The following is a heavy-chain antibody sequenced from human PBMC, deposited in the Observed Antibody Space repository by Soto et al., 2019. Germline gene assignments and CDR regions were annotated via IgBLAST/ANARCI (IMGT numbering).Heavy chain of an antibody. J-gene: IGHJ4*02. Sequence: QVQLVQSGAEVKKPGSSVKVSCKASGGTFSSYTISWVRQAPGQGLEWMGRIIPILGIANYAQKFQGRVTITADKSTSTAYMELSSLRSEDTAVYYCARDRGTAAAGTDFDYWGQGTLVTVSS. CDR2: IIPILGIA. V-gene: IGHV1-69*08. D-gene: IGHD6-13*01. CDR3: ARDRGTAAAGTDFDY. CDR1: GGTFSSYT.